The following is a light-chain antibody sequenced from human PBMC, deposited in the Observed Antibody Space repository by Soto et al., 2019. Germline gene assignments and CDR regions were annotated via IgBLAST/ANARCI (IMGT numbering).Light chain of an antibody. Sequence: DIQMTQSASTLSASLGDRVTITWGASQGISSYLAWYQQKPGKAPKLLIYAASTLQSGVPSRFSGSGSGTEFNLTISSLQPDDFATYYCLQFNTFPWTFGQGTKVDIK. CDR3: LQFNTFPWT. V-gene: IGKV1-9*01. CDR2: AAS. CDR1: QGISSY. J-gene: IGKJ1*01.